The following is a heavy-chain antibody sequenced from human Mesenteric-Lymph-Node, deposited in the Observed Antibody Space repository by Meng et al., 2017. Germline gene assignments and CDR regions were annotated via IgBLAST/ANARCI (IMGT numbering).Heavy chain of an antibody. D-gene: IGHD3-10*01. CDR2: IGHSGFT. Sequence: LQTSGPGLVNPPGTLSLTCAVSGGSISTSGYSWGWIRQPPGKGLEWIGSIGHSGFTYYTPSLKSRVTVSIDTSRNQFSLWLTSVTAADTVVYHCLRGSGGSVWGQGTLVTVSS. CDR3: LRGSGGSV. CDR1: GGSISTSGYS. J-gene: IGHJ1*01. V-gene: IGHV4-39*01.